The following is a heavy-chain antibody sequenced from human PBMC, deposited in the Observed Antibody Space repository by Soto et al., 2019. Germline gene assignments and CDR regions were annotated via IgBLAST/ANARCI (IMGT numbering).Heavy chain of an antibody. CDR3: ARDRGTGYYDSSGHDAFDI. V-gene: IGHV1-46*01. CDR1: GYTFTSYY. CDR2: INPSGGST. D-gene: IGHD3-22*01. Sequence: ASVKVSCKASGYTFTSYYMHWVRQAPGQGLEWMGIINPSGGSTSYAQKFQGRVTMTRDTSTSTVYMELSSLRSEDTAVYYCARDRGTGYYDSSGHDAFDIWGQGTMVTVSS. J-gene: IGHJ3*02.